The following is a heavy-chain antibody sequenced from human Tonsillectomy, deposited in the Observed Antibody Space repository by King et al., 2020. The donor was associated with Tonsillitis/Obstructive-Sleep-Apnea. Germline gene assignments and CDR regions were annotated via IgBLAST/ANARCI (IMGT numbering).Heavy chain of an antibody. Sequence: LVQSGEEVKKPGESLKISCKGSGYSFSSYWIAWVRQMPGKGLEWMGIIYPGDSDTRYSPPFQGQVTISADKSISTAYLQWSSLKASDTAMYYCARPGSSAVGPEDAFDVWGQGTMVIVSS. CDR1: GYSFSSYW. CDR3: ARPGSSAVGPEDAFDV. J-gene: IGHJ3*01. CDR2: IYPGDSDT. D-gene: IGHD6-13*01. V-gene: IGHV5-51*01.